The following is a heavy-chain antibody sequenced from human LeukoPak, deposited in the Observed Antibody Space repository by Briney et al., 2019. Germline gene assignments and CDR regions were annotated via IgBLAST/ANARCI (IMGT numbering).Heavy chain of an antibody. CDR3: ARDSGDPSKNDFDY. Sequence: ASVKVSCEASGYTFTGCSMHWVRQAPGQGLEWMGWINPDRGGAIYSQKFQGRVTMTRDASISTAYMELSGLRSDDTAVYYCARDSGDPSKNDFDYWGQGTLVTVSS. V-gene: IGHV1-2*02. J-gene: IGHJ4*02. CDR2: INPDRGGA. D-gene: IGHD3-10*01. CDR1: GYTFTGCS.